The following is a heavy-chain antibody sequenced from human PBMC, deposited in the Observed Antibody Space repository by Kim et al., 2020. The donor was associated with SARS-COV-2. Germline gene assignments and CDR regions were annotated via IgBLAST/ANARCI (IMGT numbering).Heavy chain of an antibody. D-gene: IGHD3-10*01. CDR1: GYTFTSYA. J-gene: IGHJ6*02. CDR3: ARDRNYYGSGSYFSTYYYYYGMDV. Sequence: ASVKVSCKASGYTFTSYAMHWVRQAPGQRLEWMGWINAGNGNTKYSQKFQGRVTITRDTSASTAYMELSSLRSEDTAVYYCARDRNYYGSGSYFSTYYYYYGMDVWGQGTTVTVSS. CDR2: INAGNGNT. V-gene: IGHV1-3*01.